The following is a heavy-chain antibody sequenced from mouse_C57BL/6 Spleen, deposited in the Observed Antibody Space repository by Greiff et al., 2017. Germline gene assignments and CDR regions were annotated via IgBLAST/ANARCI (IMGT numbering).Heavy chain of an antibody. J-gene: IGHJ4*01. CDR3: ARRRYSNDYAMGD. CDR1: GFTFSDYG. CDR2: ISSGSSTS. V-gene: IGHV5-17*01. Sequence: EVMLVASGGGLVKPGGSLKLSCAASGFTFSDYGMHWVRQAPEKGLEWVAYISSGSSTSYYADTVKGRFTIARDNAKNTLFLQMTRLRSEDTAMYYCARRRYSNDYAMGDWGQGASVTVSS. D-gene: IGHD2-5*01.